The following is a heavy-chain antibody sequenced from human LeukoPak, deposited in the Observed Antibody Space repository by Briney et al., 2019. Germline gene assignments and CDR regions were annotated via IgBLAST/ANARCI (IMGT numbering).Heavy chain of an antibody. CDR3: ARDLTMSGTQVGC. J-gene: IGHJ4*02. V-gene: IGHV3-7*01. CDR1: GFTFTHDW. CDR2: IKHDGSDK. D-gene: IGHD3-10*01. Sequence: GGSLRLSCVAPGFTFTHDWMSCVSQAPGKGLEWVANIKHDGSDKFYVDSVKGRFTISRDNAKNLLYLQMNSLRAEGTAVYYCARDLTMSGTQVGCWGQGTMVTVSS.